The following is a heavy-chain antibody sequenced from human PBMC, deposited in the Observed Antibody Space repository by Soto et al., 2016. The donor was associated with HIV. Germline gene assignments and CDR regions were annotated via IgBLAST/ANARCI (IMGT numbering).Heavy chain of an antibody. V-gene: IGHV3-64*01. CDR2: ISSNGINT. Sequence: EVQLVESGGGLVQPGGSLKLSCEASGFTFGSYDMHWVGQAPGMGLEYVSTISSNGINTYYANSVKGRFTISRDNSKNTLYLQMDSLRAEDMAVYYCARTFIRAYYMDVWGKGTTVTVSS. CDR3: ARTFIRAYYMDV. D-gene: IGHD3-10*01. CDR1: GFTFGSYD. J-gene: IGHJ6*03.